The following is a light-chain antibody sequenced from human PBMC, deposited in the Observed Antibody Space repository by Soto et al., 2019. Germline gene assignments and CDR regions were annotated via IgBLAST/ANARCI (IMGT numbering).Light chain of an antibody. CDR3: QQRSNWPRT. CDR2: DAS. V-gene: IGKV3-11*01. J-gene: IGKJ2*01. CDR1: QSVSSS. Sequence: EIVLTQSPATLSFSPGERATLSCRASQSVSSSLAWYQQKPGQAPRLLIYDASNRATGIPARFSGGGSGSDFTLTISSLEPEDFAVYYCQQRSNWPRTFGQGTKLEIK.